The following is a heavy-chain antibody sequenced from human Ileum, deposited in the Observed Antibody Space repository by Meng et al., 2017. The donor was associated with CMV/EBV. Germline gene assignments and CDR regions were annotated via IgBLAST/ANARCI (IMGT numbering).Heavy chain of an antibody. CDR2: IRSDGRIT. Sequence: QGQLVGSGGGGVQPGGSLRLSCAASGFTFNNHGMHWVRQAPGKGLEWVSFIRSDGRITYYVDSVKGRFSISRDNSRNTLYLEMNSLRHEDTAVYFCAKDVSGSGLWGQGTLVTVSS. CDR3: AKDVSGSGL. J-gene: IGHJ4*02. CDR1: GFTFNNHG. D-gene: IGHD3-10*01. V-gene: IGHV3-30*02.